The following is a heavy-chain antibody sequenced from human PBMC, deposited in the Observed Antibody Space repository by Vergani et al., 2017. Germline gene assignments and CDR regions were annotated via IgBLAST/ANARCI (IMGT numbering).Heavy chain of an antibody. D-gene: IGHD4-23*01. J-gene: IGHJ4*02. CDR2: IYYSGST. CDR1: GGSISGYY. Sequence: QVQLQESGPGVVKPSETLSLTCTVSGGSISGYYWNWIRQPPGKGLEWIGYIYYSGSTNYNPSLKSRVTISIDTSRSQFSLKLNSVTAADTAVYYCARDHSGNSFFFDSWGQGTLVSVSS. V-gene: IGHV4-59*01. CDR3: ARDHSGNSFFFDS.